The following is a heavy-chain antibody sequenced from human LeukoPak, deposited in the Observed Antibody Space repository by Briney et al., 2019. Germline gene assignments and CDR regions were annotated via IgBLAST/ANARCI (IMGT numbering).Heavy chain of an antibody. D-gene: IGHD1-1*01. Sequence: ASVTVSCTASGYTFTTYYMHWVRQAPGQGLEWLGIINPGGGSTKYAQKFQGRVTMTWDMSTSTVYMELSSLRSEDTAVYYCARVLRWNAFDIWGQGTVVTVSS. CDR1: GYTFTTYY. V-gene: IGHV1-46*01. CDR3: ARVLRWNAFDI. CDR2: INPGGGST. J-gene: IGHJ3*02.